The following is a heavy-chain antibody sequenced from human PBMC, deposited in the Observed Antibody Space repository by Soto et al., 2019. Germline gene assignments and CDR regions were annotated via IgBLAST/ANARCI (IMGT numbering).Heavy chain of an antibody. CDR2: INVDVTNT. D-gene: IGHD3-16*01. Sequence: EVQLVESGGGLVQRGGSLRLSCAVSGSTFSRYGMHWFRQGPENGLVWVSSINVDVTNTPYADSVRGRLTVARDNAKSTVYLQMTSLRSEDKAVVYCAKDLPGGQSDCWCQGTLVVVSS. CDR3: AKDLPGGQSDC. V-gene: IGHV3-74*03. J-gene: IGHJ4*02. CDR1: GSTFSRYG.